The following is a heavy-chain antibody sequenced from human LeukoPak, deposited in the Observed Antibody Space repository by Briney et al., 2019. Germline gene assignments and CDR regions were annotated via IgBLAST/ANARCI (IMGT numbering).Heavy chain of an antibody. CDR1: GFTFNSYW. V-gene: IGHV3-74*01. Sequence: GGSLRLSCAASGFTFNSYWMHWVRQDPEKGLVWVSRINGAGTITTYADSVKGRFTISRDNAKNTLYLQMNSLRVEDAAVYYCVKITSVTGGDCWGQGTRLTVSS. CDR3: VKITSVTGGDC. J-gene: IGHJ4*02. D-gene: IGHD1-1*01. CDR2: INGAGTIT.